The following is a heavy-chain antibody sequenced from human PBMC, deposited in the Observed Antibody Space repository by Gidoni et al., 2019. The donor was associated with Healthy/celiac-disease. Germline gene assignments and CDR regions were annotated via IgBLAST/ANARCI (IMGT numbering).Heavy chain of an antibody. CDR1: GFTFSSYA. CDR3: AKGLDCSGGSCYPVELYYFDY. CDR2: ISGSGGST. J-gene: IGHJ4*02. D-gene: IGHD2-15*01. Sequence: EVQLLESGGGLVQPGGSLRLSCAASGFTFSSYAMSWVRQAPGKGLEWVSAISGSGGSTYYADSVKGRFTISRDNSKNTLYLQMNSLRAEDTAVYYCAKGLDCSGGSCYPVELYYFDYWGQGTLVTVSS. V-gene: IGHV3-23*01.